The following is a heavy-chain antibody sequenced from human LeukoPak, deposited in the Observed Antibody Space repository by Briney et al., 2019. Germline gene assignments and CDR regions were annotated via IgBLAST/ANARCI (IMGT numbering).Heavy chain of an antibody. CDR3: AKGPTGNIATRTFDY. J-gene: IGHJ4*02. CDR2: FDPEDGET. Sequence: GASVKVSCKVSGYTLTELSMHWVRQAPGKGLEWMGGFDPEDGETIYAQKFQGRVTMTEDTSTDTAYMELSSLRAEDTAVYYCAKGPTGNIATRTFDYWGQGTLVTVSS. CDR1: GYTLTELS. V-gene: IGHV1-24*01. D-gene: IGHD6-6*01.